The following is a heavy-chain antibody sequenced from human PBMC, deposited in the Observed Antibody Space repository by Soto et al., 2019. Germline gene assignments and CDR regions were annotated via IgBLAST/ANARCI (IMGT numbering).Heavy chain of an antibody. CDR1: GYTFTSYG. CDR2: ISAYNGNT. D-gene: IGHD3-10*01. V-gene: IGHV1-18*04. CDR3: ARDVLLWFGADYYYYGMDV. J-gene: IGHJ6*02. Sequence: QVQLVQSGAEVKKPGASVKVSCKASGYTFTSYGISWVRQAPGQGLEWMGWISAYNGNTNYAQKLQGRVTMITDTSTSTAYMELRSLRSDDTAVYYCARDVLLWFGADYYYYGMDVWGQGTTVTVSS.